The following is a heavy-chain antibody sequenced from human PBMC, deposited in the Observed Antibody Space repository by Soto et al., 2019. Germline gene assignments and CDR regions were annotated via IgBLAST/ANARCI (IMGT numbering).Heavy chain of an antibody. CDR2: TYYRSKWYN. Sequence: SQTLSLTCAISGDSLSSNSAALNWIRQSPSRGLEWLGRTYYRSKWYNDYAVSVKSRITINPDTSKNRFSLKLSSVTAADTDVYYCASYYYGMDVWGQGTTVTVSS. CDR1: GDSLSSNSAA. V-gene: IGHV6-1*01. CDR3: ASYYYGMDV. J-gene: IGHJ6*02.